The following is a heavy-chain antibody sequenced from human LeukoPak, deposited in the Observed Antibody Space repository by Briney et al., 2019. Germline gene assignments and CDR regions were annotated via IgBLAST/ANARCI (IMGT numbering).Heavy chain of an antibody. Sequence: SETLSLTCTVSGASVSSNRYYWAWIRQPPGKGLEWIGYIYYSGGTNYNPSLKSRVTISVDTSKNQFSLKLSSVTAADTAVYYCARYSSSWSSFDYWGQGTLVTVSS. D-gene: IGHD6-13*01. J-gene: IGHJ4*02. CDR1: GASVSSNRYY. CDR2: IYYSGGT. CDR3: ARYSSSWSSFDY. V-gene: IGHV4-61*01.